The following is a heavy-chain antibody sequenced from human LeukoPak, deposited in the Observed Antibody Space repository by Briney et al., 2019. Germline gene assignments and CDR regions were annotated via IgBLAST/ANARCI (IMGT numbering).Heavy chain of an antibody. CDR1: GFSLISGVG. D-gene: IGHD3-9*01. J-gene: IGHJ4*02. Sequence: SGPTLVKPTQTLTLTCTFSGFSLISGVGVGWIRQPPGKALEWLALIYWDDDKRYSPSLKSRPTITKDTSKNQVVLTMTNMDPVDTATYYCAHSHILTGYYSWGQGTLVTVSS. CDR2: IYWDDDK. V-gene: IGHV2-5*02. CDR3: AHSHILTGYYS.